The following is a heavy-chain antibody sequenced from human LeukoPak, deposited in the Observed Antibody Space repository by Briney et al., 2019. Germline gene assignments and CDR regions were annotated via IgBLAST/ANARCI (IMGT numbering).Heavy chain of an antibody. V-gene: IGHV1-69*13. CDR1: GGTFSSYA. D-gene: IGHD6-13*01. J-gene: IGHJ6*02. CDR3: ARASSWYLEANYYYGMDV. Sequence: ASVKVSCKASGGTFSSYAISWVRQAPGQGLEWMGGIIPIFGTANYAQKFQGRVTITAGESTSTAYMELSSLRSEDTAVYYCARASSWYLEANYYYGMDVWGQGTTVTVSS. CDR2: IIPIFGTA.